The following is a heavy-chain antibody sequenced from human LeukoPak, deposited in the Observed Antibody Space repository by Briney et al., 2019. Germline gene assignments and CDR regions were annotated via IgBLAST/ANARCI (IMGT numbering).Heavy chain of an antibody. CDR1: GYTFTSYD. J-gene: IGHJ6*03. CDR3: ARRAVAYYYYHYMDV. V-gene: IGHV1-8*03. Sequence: ASVKVSCKASGYTFTSYDIKWVRQATGQGLEWMGWMNPNSGNTGYAQKFQGRVTITRNTSISTAYMELSSLRSEDTAVYYCARRAVAYYYYHYMDVWGKGTTVTVSS. D-gene: IGHD6-19*01. CDR2: MNPNSGNT.